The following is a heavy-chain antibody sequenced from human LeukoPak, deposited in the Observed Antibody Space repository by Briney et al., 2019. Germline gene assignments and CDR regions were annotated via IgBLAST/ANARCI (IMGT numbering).Heavy chain of an antibody. J-gene: IGHJ4*02. CDR3: ARALGYCSSTSCSYFDY. CDR2: IIPIFGTA. CDR1: GGTFSSYA. D-gene: IGHD2-2*01. V-gene: IGHV1-69*06. Sequence: ASVKVSCKASGGTFSSYAISWVRKAPGQGLEWMGGIIPIFGTANYAQKFQGRVTITADKSTSTAYMELSSLRSEDTAVYYCARALGYCSSTSCSYFDYWGQGTLVTVSS.